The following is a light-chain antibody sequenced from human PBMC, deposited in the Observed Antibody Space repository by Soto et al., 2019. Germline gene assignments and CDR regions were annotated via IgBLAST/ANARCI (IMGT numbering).Light chain of an antibody. J-gene: IGKJ1*01. CDR2: GAS. Sequence: PITLALWPGGGFTLAFRASQSVTVNSLAWYQHKPGQAPRLLIHGASTRATGVPARFSGSGSGTEFTLTITGLQSEDSAIYYCHQYHGWPWTFGQGTKVDIK. CDR3: HQYHGWPWT. CDR1: QSVTVN. V-gene: IGKV3-15*01.